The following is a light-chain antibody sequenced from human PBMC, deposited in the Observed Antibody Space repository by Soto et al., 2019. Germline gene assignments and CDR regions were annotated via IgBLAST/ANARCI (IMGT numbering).Light chain of an antibody. CDR3: QHYNSYSEA. J-gene: IGKJ1*01. Sequence: DIQMTQSPSTLSASVGDRVTITCRGSESISSWLAWYQQKPGRAPKLLVYKASSVQNGVPSRFSGSGSGTEFTLTISSLQPEDFATYYCQHYNSYSEAFGQGTKVDIK. CDR1: ESISSW. V-gene: IGKV1-5*03. CDR2: KAS.